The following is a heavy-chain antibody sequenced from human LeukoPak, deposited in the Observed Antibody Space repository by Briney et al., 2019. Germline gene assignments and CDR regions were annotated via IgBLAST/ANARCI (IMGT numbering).Heavy chain of an antibody. CDR3: AKETGYYYGSGSYPDY. D-gene: IGHD3-10*01. V-gene: IGHV3-11*01. J-gene: IGHJ4*02. Sequence: GGSLRLSCAVSGFTFSDTYMTWIRQAPGKGLESLSYISPSGTDISYADSVKGRFTISRDNAKNSLYLQMNSLRAEDTAVYYCAKETGYYYGSGSYPDYWGQGTLVTVSS. CDR1: GFTFSDTY. CDR2: ISPSGTDI.